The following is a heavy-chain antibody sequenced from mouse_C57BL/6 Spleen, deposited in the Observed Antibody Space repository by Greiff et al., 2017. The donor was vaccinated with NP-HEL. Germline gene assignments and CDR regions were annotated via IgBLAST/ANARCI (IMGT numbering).Heavy chain of an antibody. CDR3: ARAGVAY. V-gene: IGHV1-42*01. Sequence: VQLQQSGPELVKPGASVKISCKASGYSFTGYYMNWVKQSPEKSLEWIGEINPSTGGTTYNQTFKAKATLTVDKSSSTAYMQLKSLTSEDSAVYYCARAGVAYWGQGTLVTVSA. CDR2: INPSTGGT. D-gene: IGHD3-1*01. CDR1: GYSFTGYY. J-gene: IGHJ3*01.